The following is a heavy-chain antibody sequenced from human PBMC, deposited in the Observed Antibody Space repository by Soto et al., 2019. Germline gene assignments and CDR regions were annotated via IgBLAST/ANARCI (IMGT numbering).Heavy chain of an antibody. CDR2: ISSSSSYT. D-gene: IGHD6-19*01. J-gene: IGHJ4*02. CDR1: GFTFSDYY. Sequence: GGSLRLSCAASGFTFSDYYMSWIRQAPGKGLEWVSYISSSSSYTNYADSVKGRFTISRDNAKNSLYLQMNSLRAEDTAVYYCARDIGMAGTWYVDYWGQGTLVTVSS. V-gene: IGHV3-11*06. CDR3: ARDIGMAGTWYVDY.